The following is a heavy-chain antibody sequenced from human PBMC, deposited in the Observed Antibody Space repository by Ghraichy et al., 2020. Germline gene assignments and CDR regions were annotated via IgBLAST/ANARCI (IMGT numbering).Heavy chain of an antibody. CDR3: ARGVRPQSNGMDV. V-gene: IGHV4-34*01. J-gene: IGHJ6*02. D-gene: IGHD3-10*01. CDR2: INHSGST. CDR1: GGSFSGYY. Sequence: SQTLSLTCAVYGGSFSGYYWSWIRQPPGKGLEGIGEINHSGSTNYNPSLKSRVTISVDTSKNQFSLKLSSVTAADTAVYYCARGVRPQSNGMDVWGQGTTVTVSS.